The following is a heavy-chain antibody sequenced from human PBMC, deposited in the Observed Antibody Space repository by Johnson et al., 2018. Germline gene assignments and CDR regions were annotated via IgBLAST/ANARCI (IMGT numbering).Heavy chain of an antibody. CDR1: GFTFGDYA. Sequence: VQLVQSGGGLVKPGRSLRLSCTASGFTFGDYAMSWFRQAPGKGLEWVGFIRSKAYGGTTEYAVSVKGRFTISRDDSKSIAYLQMNSLKTEDTAVYYCTREGKDSSSFIDYWGQGTLVTVSS. V-gene: IGHV3-49*05. D-gene: IGHD6-6*01. J-gene: IGHJ4*02. CDR3: TREGKDSSSFIDY. CDR2: IRSKAYGGTT.